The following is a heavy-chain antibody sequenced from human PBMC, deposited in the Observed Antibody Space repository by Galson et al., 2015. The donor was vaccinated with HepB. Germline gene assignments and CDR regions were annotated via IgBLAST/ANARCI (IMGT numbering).Heavy chain of an antibody. CDR3: ARRCGSRDCYYGMDV. D-gene: IGHD3-10*01. V-gene: IGHV3-30*04. Sequence: SLRLSCAASGFTFSSYAMHWVRQAPGKGLEWVAVISYDGSNKYYADSVKGRFTISRDNSKNTLYLQMNSLRAEDTAVYYCARRCGSRDCYYGMDVWGQGTTVTVSS. CDR1: GFTFSSYA. CDR2: ISYDGSNK. J-gene: IGHJ6*02.